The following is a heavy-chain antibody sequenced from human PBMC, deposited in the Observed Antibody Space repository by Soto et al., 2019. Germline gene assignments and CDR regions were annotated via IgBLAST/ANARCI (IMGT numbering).Heavy chain of an antibody. D-gene: IGHD3-22*01. V-gene: IGHV3-74*01. CDR3: ARDRGYYYDSSAYSHFDY. CDR2: INSDGSST. Sequence: GRSLRLSCAASGFTFSSYWMHWVRQAPGKGLVWVSRINSDGSSTSYADSVEGRFTISRDNAKNTLYLQMNSLRAEDTAVYYCARDRGYYYDSSAYSHFDYWGQGTLVTVSS. J-gene: IGHJ4*02. CDR1: GFTFSSYW.